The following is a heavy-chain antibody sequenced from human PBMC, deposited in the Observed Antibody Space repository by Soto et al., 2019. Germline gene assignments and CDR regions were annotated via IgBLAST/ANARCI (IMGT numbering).Heavy chain of an antibody. CDR3: ASSGYEEFFDN. CDR1: GGSISRDY. J-gene: IGHJ4*02. V-gene: IGHV4-59*12. Sequence: QVQLQESGPALVKPSETLSLTCTVSGGSISRDYWSWIRQTPGKGLEWIAYIYYSESTNYNPSFKSRVTISRDTSNNQFSLQLSSVTAADTAVYYCASSGYEEFFDNWGQGTLVTVSS. CDR2: IYYSEST. D-gene: IGHD3-22*01.